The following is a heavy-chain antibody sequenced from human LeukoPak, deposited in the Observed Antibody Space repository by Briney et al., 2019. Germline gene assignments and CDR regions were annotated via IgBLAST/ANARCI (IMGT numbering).Heavy chain of an antibody. CDR2: ITHSGST. D-gene: IGHD1-26*01. V-gene: IGHV4-34*06. Sequence: SETLSLTCAIYDGSLSGYYWTWIRQPPGKGLEWIGEITHSGSTNYNPSLKSRVTISVDTSKNHFSLKLDSVTAADTAVYYCVRSVGAAGGFDSWGQGTLVTVSS. CDR3: VRSVGAAGGFDS. CDR1: DGSLSGYY. J-gene: IGHJ4*02.